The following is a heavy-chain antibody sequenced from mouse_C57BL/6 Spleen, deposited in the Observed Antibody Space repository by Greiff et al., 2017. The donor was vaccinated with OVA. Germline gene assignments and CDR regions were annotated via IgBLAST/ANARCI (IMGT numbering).Heavy chain of an antibody. CDR3: AREGNYYGSRNWYFDV. CDR2: INPNYGTT. Sequence: EVKLQESGPELVKPGASVKISCKASGYSFTDYNMNWVKQSNGKSLEWIGVINPNYGTTSYNQKFKGKATLTVDQSSSTAYMQLNSLTSEDSAVYYCAREGNYYGSRNWYFDVWGTGTTVTVSS. D-gene: IGHD1-1*01. J-gene: IGHJ1*03. CDR1: GYSFTDYN. V-gene: IGHV1-39*01.